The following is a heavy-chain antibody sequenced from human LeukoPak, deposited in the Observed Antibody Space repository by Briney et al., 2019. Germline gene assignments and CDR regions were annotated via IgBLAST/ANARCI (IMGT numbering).Heavy chain of an antibody. V-gene: IGHV4-34*01. CDR3: ARGLSWGY. D-gene: IGHD7-27*01. J-gene: IGHJ4*02. CDR1: GGSFSGYY. Sequence: SETLSLTCAVSGGSFSGYYWSWIRQPPGKGLEWIGEINHSGSTNYNPSLKSRVTISVDTSKNQFSLKLSSVTAADTAVYYCARGLSWGYWGQGTLVTVSS. CDR2: INHSGST.